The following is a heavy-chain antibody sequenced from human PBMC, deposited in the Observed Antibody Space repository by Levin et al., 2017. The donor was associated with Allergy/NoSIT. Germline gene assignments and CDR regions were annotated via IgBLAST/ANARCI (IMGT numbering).Heavy chain of an antibody. J-gene: IGHJ4*02. CDR1: GGTFSSYT. CDR3: ARDGYSGYDLY. Sequence: SVKVSCKASGGTFSSYTISWVRQAPGQGLEWMGRIIPTLGIANYAQKFQGRVTITADKSTSTAYMELSSLRSEDTAVYYCARDGYSGYDLYWGQGTLVTVSS. CDR2: IIPTLGIA. D-gene: IGHD5-12*01. V-gene: IGHV1-69*04.